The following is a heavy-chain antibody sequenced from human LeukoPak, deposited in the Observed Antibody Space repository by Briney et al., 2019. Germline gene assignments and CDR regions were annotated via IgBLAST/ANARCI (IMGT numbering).Heavy chain of an antibody. Sequence: ASVKVSCKASGYTFTSYGISWVRQAPGQGLEWMGWISAYNGNTNYAQKLQGRVTMTTDTSTSTAYMELRSLRSDDTAVYYCARTDTQGVGAIAPHDYRGQGTLVTVSS. CDR1: GYTFTSYG. V-gene: IGHV1-18*01. J-gene: IGHJ4*02. D-gene: IGHD1-26*01. CDR3: ARTDTQGVGAIAPHDY. CDR2: ISAYNGNT.